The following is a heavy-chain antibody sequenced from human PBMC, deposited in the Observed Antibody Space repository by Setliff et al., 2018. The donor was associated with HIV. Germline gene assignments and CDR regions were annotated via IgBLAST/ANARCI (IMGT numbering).Heavy chain of an antibody. V-gene: IGHV1-18*01. Sequence: AAEKVSCKDSGYTFSNYGITWVRQAPGQGLEWMGWITSYNGNTNYAKKFKGRVTMTTDTSTSIAYMELKSLRSEDTAVYYCARDHHSGRGSNFPWYSDLWGRGTLVTVSS. J-gene: IGHJ2*01. CDR2: ITSYNGNT. CDR3: ARDHHSGRGSNFPWYSDL. D-gene: IGHD1-26*01. CDR1: GYTFSNYG.